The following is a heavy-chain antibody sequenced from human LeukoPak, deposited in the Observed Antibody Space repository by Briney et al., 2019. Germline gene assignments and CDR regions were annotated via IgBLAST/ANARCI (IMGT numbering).Heavy chain of an antibody. D-gene: IGHD5-12*01. CDR3: AREGRVSGYDFDS. J-gene: IGHJ4*02. V-gene: IGHV3-74*03. Sequence: GGSLRLSCAASGFTLSSYWMHWVRQDPGKGLVWVSRINSDGSSITYADSVKGRFTISRDNAKNTLYLQMNSLGVEDTAVYYCAREGRVSGYDFDSWGQGTLVTVSS. CDR1: GFTLSSYW. CDR2: INSDGSSI.